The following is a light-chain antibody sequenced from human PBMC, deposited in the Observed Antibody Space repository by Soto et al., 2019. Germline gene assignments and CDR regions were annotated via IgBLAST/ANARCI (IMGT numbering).Light chain of an antibody. Sequence: IQMTQSPSSLSTSVGDRVTITCRASQGITRWMAWYQQKPGKAPKLLIYDASTLESGVPSRFSGSRSGTEFTLTISSLQPDDFATYYCQQYNSYSWTFGQGTKVEIK. V-gene: IGKV1-5*01. CDR2: DAS. J-gene: IGKJ1*01. CDR3: QQYNSYSWT. CDR1: QGITRW.